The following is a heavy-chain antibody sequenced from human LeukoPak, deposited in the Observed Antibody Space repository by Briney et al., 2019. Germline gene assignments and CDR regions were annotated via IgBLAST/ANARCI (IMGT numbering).Heavy chain of an antibody. CDR3: AKDDDCGRYKH. CDR2: ISPSGGIT. D-gene: IGHD2-21*02. CDR1: GFTFSSYG. J-gene: IGHJ1*01. V-gene: IGHV3-23*01. Sequence: GGSLRLSCAASGFTFSSYGMNWVRQAPGGGVEWVSGISPSGGITYYTDSVKGRFTISRDNSKNTQSLQTNSLRAEDTAVYYCAKDDDCGRYKHWGQGTLVTVSS.